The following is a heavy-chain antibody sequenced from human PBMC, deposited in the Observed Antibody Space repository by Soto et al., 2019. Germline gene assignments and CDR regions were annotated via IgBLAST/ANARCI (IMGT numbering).Heavy chain of an antibody. Sequence: SGPTLVNPTQTLTLTCTFSGFSLSTSGVGVGWIRQPPGKALEWLALIYWDDDKRYSPSLKSRLTITKDTSKSQVVLTMTNMDPVDTATYYCARTYYDYVWGSYPTNNWFDPWGQGTLVTVSS. J-gene: IGHJ5*02. CDR2: IYWDDDK. CDR1: GFSLSTSGVG. D-gene: IGHD3-16*01. CDR3: ARTYYDYVWGSYPTNNWFDP. V-gene: IGHV2-5*02.